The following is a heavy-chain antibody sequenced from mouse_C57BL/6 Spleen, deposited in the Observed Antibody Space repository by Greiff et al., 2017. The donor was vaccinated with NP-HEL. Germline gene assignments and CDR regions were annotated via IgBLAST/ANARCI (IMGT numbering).Heavy chain of an antibody. CDR2: IYPGSGST. D-gene: IGHD1-1*01. Sequence: VQLQQPGAELVKPGASVKMSCKASGYTFTSYWITWVKQRPGQGLEWIGDIYPGSGSTNYNEKFTSKATLTVDTSSSTAYMQLSSLTSEDSAVYYCALIRGYGSSPDYWGQGTTLTVSS. J-gene: IGHJ2*01. CDR3: ALIRGYGSSPDY. V-gene: IGHV1-55*01. CDR1: GYTFTSYW.